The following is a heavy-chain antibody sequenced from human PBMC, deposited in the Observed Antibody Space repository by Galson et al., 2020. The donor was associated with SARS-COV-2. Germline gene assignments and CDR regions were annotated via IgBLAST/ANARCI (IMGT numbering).Heavy chain of an antibody. D-gene: IGHD3-10*01. V-gene: IGHV3-30*09. CDR3: ARDAGGYFYYAMDV. Sequence: SVKGRFAISRDGSKNTVSLQMENLRGEDTAVDYCARDAGGYFYYAMDVWGQGTTVTVSS. J-gene: IGHJ6*02.